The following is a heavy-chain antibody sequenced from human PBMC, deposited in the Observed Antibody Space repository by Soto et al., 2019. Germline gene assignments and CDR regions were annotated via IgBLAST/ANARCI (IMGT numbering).Heavy chain of an antibody. CDR2: ISYDGSNK. D-gene: IGHD2-21*02. Sequence: VQLVESGGGLVKPGGSLRLSCAASGFTFSSYAMHWVRQAPGKGLEWVAVISYDGSNKYYADSVKGRFTISRDNSKNTLYLQMNSLRAEDTAVYYCARDRLVVVTAYYFDYWGQGTLVTVSS. J-gene: IGHJ4*02. CDR1: GFTFSSYA. V-gene: IGHV3-30-3*01. CDR3: ARDRLVVVTAYYFDY.